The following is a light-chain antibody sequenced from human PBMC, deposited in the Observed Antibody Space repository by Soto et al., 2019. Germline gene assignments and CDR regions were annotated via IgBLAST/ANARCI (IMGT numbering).Light chain of an antibody. CDR3: QQYGSSPYT. CDR2: GAS. Sequence: EIVLTQSPGTLSLSPGERATLSCRASQSVSSSYLAWYQQKPGQAPRLLIYGASSRATGIPDRFSGSGSGTDFTLTISRLEPEDCAVYYCQQYGSSPYTFGQGTKREI. J-gene: IGKJ2*01. CDR1: QSVSSSY. V-gene: IGKV3-20*01.